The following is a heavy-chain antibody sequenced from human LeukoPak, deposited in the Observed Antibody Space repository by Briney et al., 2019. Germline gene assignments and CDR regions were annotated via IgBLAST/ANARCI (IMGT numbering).Heavy chain of an antibody. CDR2: VYYTGST. Sequence: KPSETLSLTCTVSGGSISSYYWSWIRQPPGKGLEWIGYVYYTGSTNYNPSLQSRVSISVDTSKNLFSLRLNSVTAADTAVYYCARADCTVASCYAWRDAFHIWGQGTMVSVSS. CDR1: GGSISSYY. CDR3: ARADCTVASCYAWRDAFHI. J-gene: IGHJ3*02. D-gene: IGHD2-2*01. V-gene: IGHV4-59*01.